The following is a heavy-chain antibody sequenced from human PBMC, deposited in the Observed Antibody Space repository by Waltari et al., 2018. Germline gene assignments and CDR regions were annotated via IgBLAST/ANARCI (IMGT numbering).Heavy chain of an antibody. Sequence: QVQLQESGPGLVRPSETLSLTCTVSSGSIINYYWSWIRQSPEKGLEWIGYIFSSGNTHYRPSLRSRITISVDTSKNQLSLRLGSVTADDSAVYYCARHPSRGSPGADAFDVWGQGAMVTVSA. CDR3: ARHPSRGSPGADAFDV. J-gene: IGHJ3*01. CDR2: IFSSGNT. D-gene: IGHD1-26*01. V-gene: IGHV4-59*08. CDR1: SGSIINYY.